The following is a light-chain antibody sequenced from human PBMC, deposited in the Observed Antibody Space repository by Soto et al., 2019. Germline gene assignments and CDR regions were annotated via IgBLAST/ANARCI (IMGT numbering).Light chain of an antibody. CDR2: GAS. CDR1: QSVNSN. V-gene: IGKV3-15*01. CDR3: QQYASWPLT. Sequence: ETVMTQSPATLSVSPGERATLSCRASQSVNSNLAWYQQESGQPPRLLVFGASTRATGVPARFSGSGSGTEFTLTISGLQSEDFAVYFCQQYASWPLTFGGGTKVGI. J-gene: IGKJ4*01.